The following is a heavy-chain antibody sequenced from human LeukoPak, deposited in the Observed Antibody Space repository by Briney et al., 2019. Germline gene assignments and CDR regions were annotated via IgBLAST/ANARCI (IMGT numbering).Heavy chain of an antibody. D-gene: IGHD4-23*01. J-gene: IGHJ4*02. CDR3: ARVGVDYSGNIIKHYFDY. CDR2: INPSGGST. Sequence: GASVKVSCKASGYTFTSYYMHWVRQAPGQGLEWMGIINPSGGSTSYAQKFQGRVTMTRDMSTSTVYMELSSLRSEDTAVYYCARVGVDYSGNIIKHYFDYWGQGTLVTVSS. CDR1: GYTFTSYY. V-gene: IGHV1-46*01.